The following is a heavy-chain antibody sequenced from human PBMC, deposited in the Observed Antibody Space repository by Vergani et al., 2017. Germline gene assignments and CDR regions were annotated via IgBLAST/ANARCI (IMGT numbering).Heavy chain of an antibody. CDR1: GFTFSSYG. D-gene: IGHD2-2*01. V-gene: IGHV3-33*01. CDR2: IWYDGSNK. J-gene: IGHJ6*02. Sequence: VQLVESGGGVVQPGRSLRLSCAASGFTFSSYGMHWVRQAPGKGLEWVAVIWYDGSNKYYADSVKGRFTISRDNSKNTLYLQMNSLRAEDTAVYYCARGIVVPAAIEFYYGMDVWGQGTTVTVSS. CDR3: ARGIVVPAAIEFYYGMDV.